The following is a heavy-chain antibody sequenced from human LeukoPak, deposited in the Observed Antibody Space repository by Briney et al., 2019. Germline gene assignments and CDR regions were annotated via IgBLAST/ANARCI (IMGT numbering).Heavy chain of an antibody. CDR1: GFTFSSYS. CDR2: ISSSSSYI. CDR3: ARAYSSSSNNWFDP. V-gene: IGHV3-21*01. D-gene: IGHD6-13*01. Sequence: GGSLRLSCAASGFTFSSYSMNWVRQAPGKGLEWVSSISSSSSYIYYADSVKGRSTISRDNAKNSLYQQMNSLRAEDTAVYYCARAYSSSSNNWFDPWGQGTLVTVSS. J-gene: IGHJ5*02.